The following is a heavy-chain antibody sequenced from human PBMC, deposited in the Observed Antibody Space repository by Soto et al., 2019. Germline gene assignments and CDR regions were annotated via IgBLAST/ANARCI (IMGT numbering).Heavy chain of an antibody. D-gene: IGHD6-19*01. Sequence: PGGSLRLSCAATGFIFRSYGIHWVRQAPCKGLEWVAVISHDGSNAYYADAVNGRFTISRDNARNTVYLQMNSLRGEDTAVYYCAKQGIEVAGTDYFDSWGKGALVTVS. V-gene: IGHV3-30*18. CDR2: ISHDGSNA. CDR3: AKQGIEVAGTDYFDS. J-gene: IGHJ4*02. CDR1: GFIFRSYG.